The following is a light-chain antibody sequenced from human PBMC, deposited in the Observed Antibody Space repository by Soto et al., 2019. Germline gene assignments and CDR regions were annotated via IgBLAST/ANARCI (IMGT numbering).Light chain of an antibody. CDR1: SSDVGAYKY. CDR2: EVT. V-gene: IGLV2-8*01. CDR3: TSYVGNDIGV. Sequence: QSVLTQPPSASGSPGQSVTSSCTGTSSDVGAYKYVSWYQQYPGKAPKLMIYEVTKRPSGVPDRFSGSKSGNTASLTVSGLQAEDEADYYCTSYVGNDIGVFCGGTKLTVL. J-gene: IGLJ3*02.